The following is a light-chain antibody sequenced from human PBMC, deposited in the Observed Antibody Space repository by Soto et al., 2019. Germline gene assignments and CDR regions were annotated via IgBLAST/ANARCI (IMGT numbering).Light chain of an antibody. CDR1: SSDVGGYNY. Sequence: ALTQPRSVSGSPGQSVTISCTGTSSDVGGYNYVSWYQQHPGKAPKLMIYDVSKRPSGVPDRFSGSKSGNTASLTISGLQAEDEADYYCCSYAGSFSYVFGTGTKLTVL. J-gene: IGLJ1*01. CDR2: DVS. V-gene: IGLV2-11*01. CDR3: CSYAGSFSYV.